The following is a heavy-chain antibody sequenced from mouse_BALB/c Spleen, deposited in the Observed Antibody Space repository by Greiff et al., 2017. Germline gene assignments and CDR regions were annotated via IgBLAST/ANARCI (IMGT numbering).Heavy chain of an antibody. Sequence: ESGPGLVKPSQSLSLTCSVTGYSITSGYYWNWIRQFPGNKLEWMGYISYDGSNNYNPSLKNRISITRDTSKNQFFLKLNSVTTEDTATYYCANYYYGSGGFAYWGQGTLVTVSA. CDR1: GYSITSGYY. CDR3: ANYYYGSGGFAY. D-gene: IGHD1-1*01. V-gene: IGHV3-6*02. CDR2: ISYDGSN. J-gene: IGHJ3*01.